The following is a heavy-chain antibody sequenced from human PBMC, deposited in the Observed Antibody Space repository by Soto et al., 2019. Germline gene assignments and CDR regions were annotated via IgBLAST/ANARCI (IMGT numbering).Heavy chain of an antibody. D-gene: IGHD3-10*01. J-gene: IGHJ4*02. Sequence: SETLSLTCAVYGGSFSGYYWSWIRQPPGKGLEWIGEINHSGSTNYNPSLKSRVTISVDTSKNQFSLKLSSVTAADTAVYYCARAVTYYYGSGSYGYWGQGTLVT. CDR3: ARAVTYYYGSGSYGY. V-gene: IGHV4-34*01. CDR2: INHSGST. CDR1: GGSFSGYY.